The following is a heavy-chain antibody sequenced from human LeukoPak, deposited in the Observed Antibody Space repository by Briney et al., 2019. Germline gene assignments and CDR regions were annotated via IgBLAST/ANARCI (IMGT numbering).Heavy chain of an antibody. CDR3: ARDGGTSPTMDDY. CDR2: INPNSGGT. V-gene: IGHV1-2*02. Sequence: ASVKVSCKASGYTFTGYYMHWVRQAPGQGLEWMGWINPNSGGTNYAQKFQSRVTMTRDTSISTAYMELRSLRSDDTAVYYCARDGGTSPTMDDYRGQRTLVTVSS. CDR1: GYTFTGYY. D-gene: IGHD2-2*01. J-gene: IGHJ4*02.